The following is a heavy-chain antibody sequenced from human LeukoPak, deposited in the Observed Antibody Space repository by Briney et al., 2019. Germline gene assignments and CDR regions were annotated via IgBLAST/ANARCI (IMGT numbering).Heavy chain of an antibody. CDR2: VDPNAGST. D-gene: IGHD3-22*01. CDR1: GYTFSNYF. V-gene: IGHV1-46*01. Sequence: GASVKVSCKASGYTFSNYFMYWVRQAPGQGLEWMGIVDPNAGSTSYAQKFQGRVTMTRDTSTSTVYMELNRLRSEDTAVYYCARAYYYDSSGYYPGGDYWGQGTLVTVFS. J-gene: IGHJ4*02. CDR3: ARAYYYDSSGYYPGGDY.